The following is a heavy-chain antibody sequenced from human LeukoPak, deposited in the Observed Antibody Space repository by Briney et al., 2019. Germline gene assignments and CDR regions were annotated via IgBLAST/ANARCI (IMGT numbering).Heavy chain of an antibody. D-gene: IGHD2-2*01. J-gene: IGHJ5*02. CDR1: GFTFSSYW. V-gene: IGHV3-7*01. CDR2: IKQDGSEK. Sequence: GGSLRLSCAASGFTFSSYWMSWVRQAPGKGLEWVANIKQDGSEKYYVDSVKGRFTISRDNAKNSLYLQMNSLRAEDTAVYYCARDDCSSISSYHNWFDPWGQGTLVTVSS. CDR3: ARDDCSSISSYHNWFDP.